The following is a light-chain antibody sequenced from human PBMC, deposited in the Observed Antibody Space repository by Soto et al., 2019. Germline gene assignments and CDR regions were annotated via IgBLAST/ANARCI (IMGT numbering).Light chain of an antibody. Sequence: DIQMTQSPSSLSASVGDRVTITCRASQGIRNALCWFQQKPGKAPKRLIYGASTLQSGVPSRFSSSGSGTEFTLTISSLKPDDFASYYCLQHNNYPYTFGQGTKLEIK. CDR3: LQHNNYPYT. CDR2: GAS. V-gene: IGKV1-17*01. J-gene: IGKJ2*01. CDR1: QGIRNA.